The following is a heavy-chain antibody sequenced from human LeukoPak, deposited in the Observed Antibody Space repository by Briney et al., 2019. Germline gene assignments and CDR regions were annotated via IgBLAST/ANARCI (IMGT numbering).Heavy chain of an antibody. D-gene: IGHD3-10*01. V-gene: IGHV3-7*01. CDR3: ARDFRWFGDSFYYYYYYMDV. Sequence: PGGSLRLSCAASGFTFSSYWMSWVRQAPGKGLEWVANIKQDGSEKYYVDSVKGRFTISRDNAKNSLYLQMNSLRAEDTAVYYCARDFRWFGDSFYYYYYYMDVWGKGTTVTVSS. CDR1: GFTFSSYW. J-gene: IGHJ6*03. CDR2: IKQDGSEK.